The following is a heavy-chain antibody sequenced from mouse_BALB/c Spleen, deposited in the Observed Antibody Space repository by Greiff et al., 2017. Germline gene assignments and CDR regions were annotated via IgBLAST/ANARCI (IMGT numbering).Heavy chain of an antibody. V-gene: IGHV1-4*01. CDR1: GYTFTSYT. J-gene: IGHJ4*01. CDR2: INPSSGYT. D-gene: IGHD2-14*01. CDR3: ARSLSLRSYAMDY. Sequence: VQLQQSGAELARPGASVKMSCKASGYTFTSYTMHWVKQRPGQGLEWIGYINPSSGYTNYNQKFKGKATLTVDKSSSTAYMQLKSLTSEDSAVYYCARSLSLRSYAMDYWGQGTSVTVSS.